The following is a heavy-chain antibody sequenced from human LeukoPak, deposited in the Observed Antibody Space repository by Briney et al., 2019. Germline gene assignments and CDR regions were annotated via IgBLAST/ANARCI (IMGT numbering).Heavy chain of an antibody. CDR2: IWYDGSNK. CDR1: GFTFSSYG. V-gene: IGHV3-33*01. D-gene: IGHD4-23*01. Sequence: GGSLRLSCAASGFTFSSYGVHWVRQAPGKGLEWVAVIWYDGSNKYYADSVKGRFTISRDNSKNTLYLQMNSLRAEDTAVYYCARESSGSFDYGGNPAFDYWGQGTLVTVSS. CDR3: ARESSGSFDYGGNPAFDY. J-gene: IGHJ4*02.